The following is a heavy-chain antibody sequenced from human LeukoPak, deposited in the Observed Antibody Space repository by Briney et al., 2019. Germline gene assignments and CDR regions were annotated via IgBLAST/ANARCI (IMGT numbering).Heavy chain of an antibody. J-gene: IGHJ4*02. CDR3: ANDLFGYFDR. CDR2: ISDSTDNI. CDR1: GFTFSSYA. D-gene: IGHD3-16*01. V-gene: IGHV3-23*01. Sequence: GGSLRLSCAASGFTFSSYAMSWLRQAPGEGLEWVSTISDSTDNIYYADSVKGRFITSRDNSKNTLFLQMHSLRAEDTAVYCCANDLFGYFDRWGQGTLVTVSS.